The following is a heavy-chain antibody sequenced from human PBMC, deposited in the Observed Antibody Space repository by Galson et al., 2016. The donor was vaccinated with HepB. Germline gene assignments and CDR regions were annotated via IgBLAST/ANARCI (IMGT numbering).Heavy chain of an antibody. Sequence: SLRLSCAASGFTFNTYWMHWVRQAPGEGLVWVSRINNDGSSTTYADSVKGRVTISRDNAKNTLYLQMNSLRAEDTAVYYCTRAGPFGGANYYWGQGALVTVSS. V-gene: IGHV3-74*01. CDR2: INNDGSST. D-gene: IGHD3-16*01. CDR3: TRAGPFGGANYY. J-gene: IGHJ4*02. CDR1: GFTFNTYW.